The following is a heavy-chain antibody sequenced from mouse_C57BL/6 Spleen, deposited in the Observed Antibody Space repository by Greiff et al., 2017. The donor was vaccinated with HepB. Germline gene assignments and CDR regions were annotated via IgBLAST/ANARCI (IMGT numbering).Heavy chain of an antibody. D-gene: IGHD6-5*01. CDR2: INPSSGYT. J-gene: IGHJ3*01. Sequence: VQLQQSGAELAKPGASVKLSCKASGYTFTSYWMHWVKQRPGQGLEWIGYINPSSGYTKYNQKFKDKATLTAAKSSSTAYMQLSSLTYEDSAVYYCARGLFSGAYWGQGTLVTVSA. V-gene: IGHV1-7*01. CDR3: ARGLFSGAY. CDR1: GYTFTSYW.